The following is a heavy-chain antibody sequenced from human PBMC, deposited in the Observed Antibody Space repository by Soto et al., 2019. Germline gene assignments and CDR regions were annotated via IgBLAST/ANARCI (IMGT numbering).Heavy chain of an antibody. CDR3: AKNMGDLYSSGWLVNY. Sequence: VQLLESGGGLVQPGGSLRLSCAASGFTFSSYAMSWVRQAPGKGLEWVSAISGSGGSTYYADSVKGRFTISRDNSKNTLYLQMNSLRAEDTAVYYCAKNMGDLYSSGWLVNYWGQGTLVTVSS. CDR2: ISGSGGST. V-gene: IGHV3-23*01. D-gene: IGHD6-19*01. CDR1: GFTFSSYA. J-gene: IGHJ4*02.